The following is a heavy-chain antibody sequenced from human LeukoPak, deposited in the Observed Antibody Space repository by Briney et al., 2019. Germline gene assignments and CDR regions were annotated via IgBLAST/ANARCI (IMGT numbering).Heavy chain of an antibody. CDR2: FDPENGET. CDR1: GYTLTGLS. CDR3: ARRYCTNGVCYHDRGAFDI. Sequence: ASVKVSCKVSGYTLTGLSMHWVRQAPGKGLEWMGTFDPENGETIYAQKFQGRVTMTEDTSTDTAYMELSSLRSEDTAVYYCARRYCTNGVCYHDRGAFDIWGQGTMVIVSS. V-gene: IGHV1-24*01. J-gene: IGHJ3*02. D-gene: IGHD2-8*01.